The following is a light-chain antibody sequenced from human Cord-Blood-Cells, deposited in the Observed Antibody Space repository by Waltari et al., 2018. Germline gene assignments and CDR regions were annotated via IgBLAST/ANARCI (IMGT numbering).Light chain of an antibody. Sequence: IQMTQYPSSLSASVADRVTITCRASQSISSYLNWYQQKPGKAPKLLIYAASSLQSGVQSRFSGSGSGTDFTLTISSLQPEDFATYYCQQSYSTPYTFGQGTKLEIK. CDR1: QSISSY. V-gene: IGKV1-39*01. CDR3: QQSYSTPYT. J-gene: IGKJ2*01. CDR2: AAS.